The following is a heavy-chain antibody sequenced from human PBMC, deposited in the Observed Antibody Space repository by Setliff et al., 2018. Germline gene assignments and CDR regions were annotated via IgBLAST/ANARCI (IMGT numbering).Heavy chain of an antibody. Sequence: ASVKVSCKASGYTFTNYGINWVRQAPGQGLEWMGWISGYDGNTKYAQKFQGRVALTTDTSTRTAYMELSSVTAADTAVYYCARLGSGYFDWLFNYYGMDVWGQGTTVTVSS. CDR3: ARLGSGYFDWLFNYYGMDV. V-gene: IGHV1-18*01. D-gene: IGHD3-9*01. CDR1: GYTFTNYG. CDR2: ISGYDGNT. J-gene: IGHJ6*02.